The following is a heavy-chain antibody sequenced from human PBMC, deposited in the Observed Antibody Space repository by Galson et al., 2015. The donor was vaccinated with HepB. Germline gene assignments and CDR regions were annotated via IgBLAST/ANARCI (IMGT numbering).Heavy chain of an antibody. CDR2: ISSSGSTI. Sequence: SLRLSCAASGFTFSSYEMNWVRQAPGKGLEWVSYISSSGSTIYYADSVKGRFTISRDNAKNSLYLQMNSLRAEDTAVYYCASSIYDSSGYYPDYWGQGTLVTVSS. V-gene: IGHV3-48*03. CDR3: ASSIYDSSGYYPDY. J-gene: IGHJ4*02. D-gene: IGHD3-22*01. CDR1: GFTFSSYE.